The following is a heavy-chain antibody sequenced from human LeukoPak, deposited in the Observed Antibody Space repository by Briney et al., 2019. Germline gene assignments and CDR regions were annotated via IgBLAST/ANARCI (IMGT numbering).Heavy chain of an antibody. CDR2: IYYSGST. Sequence: PSETLSLTCTVSIGSISIISYYGRWIRQPPGRGLEWIGSIYYSGSTYYNPSLKSRVTICVDTSKNQFSLKLSSVTAADTAVYYCASHWKGTAAWGYYMDVWGKGTTVTVSS. D-gene: IGHD1-1*01. CDR3: ASHWKGTAAWGYYMDV. V-gene: IGHV4-39*01. J-gene: IGHJ6*03. CDR1: IGSISIISYY.